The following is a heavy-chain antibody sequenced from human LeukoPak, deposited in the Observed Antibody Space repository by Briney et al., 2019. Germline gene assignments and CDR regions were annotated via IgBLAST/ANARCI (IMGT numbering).Heavy chain of an antibody. V-gene: IGHV4-34*01. CDR3: ARGNDRTRIAAAASNWYFDL. Sequence: SETLSLTCAVYGGSFSGSYWSWIRQPPGKGLEWIGEMNHSGSTNYNPSLKSRVTISVDTSKNQFSLKLSSVTAADTAVYYCARGNDRTRIAAAASNWYFDLWGRGTLVTVSS. CDR2: MNHSGST. CDR1: GGSFSGSY. J-gene: IGHJ2*01. D-gene: IGHD6-13*01.